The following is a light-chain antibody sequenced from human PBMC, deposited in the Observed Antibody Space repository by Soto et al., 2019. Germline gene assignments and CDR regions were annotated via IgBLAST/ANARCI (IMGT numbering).Light chain of an antibody. Sequence: EIVLTQSAAPLSLSPGERATLSCRASQSVSSYLAWYQQKPGQAPRLLIYDASNRATGIPARFSGSGSGTDFTLTISRLEPEDVAVYYCQQYGSSPITFGQGTRLEIK. V-gene: IGKV3-20*01. J-gene: IGKJ5*01. CDR1: QSVSSY. CDR3: QQYGSSPIT. CDR2: DAS.